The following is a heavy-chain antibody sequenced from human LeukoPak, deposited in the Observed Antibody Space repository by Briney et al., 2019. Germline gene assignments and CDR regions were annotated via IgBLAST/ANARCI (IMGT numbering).Heavy chain of an antibody. CDR3: SRRSSDRLAPDY. J-gene: IGHJ4*02. D-gene: IGHD3-9*01. Sequence: SETLSLTCTVSGGSISSSSYYWGWIRQPPGKGLEWIGSIYYSGGTYYNPSLKSRVTISVDTSKNQFALKLSSVIAADTAVYYCSRRSSDRLAPDYWGQGTLVTVSS. CDR1: GGSISSSSYY. CDR2: IYYSGGT. V-gene: IGHV4-39*01.